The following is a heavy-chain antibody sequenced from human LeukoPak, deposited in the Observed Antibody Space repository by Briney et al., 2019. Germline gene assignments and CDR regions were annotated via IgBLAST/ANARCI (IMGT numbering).Heavy chain of an antibody. Sequence: SETLSLTCTVSSGSIGSSSNYWGWIRQPPGKGLEWIGSIYYSGSTYYNPSLKSRVTISVDTSKNQFSLKLSSVTAADTAVYYCARLGRSYYLDYWGQGTLVTVSS. D-gene: IGHD1-26*01. CDR2: IYYSGST. V-gene: IGHV4-39*01. J-gene: IGHJ4*02. CDR1: SGSIGSSSNY. CDR3: ARLGRSYYLDY.